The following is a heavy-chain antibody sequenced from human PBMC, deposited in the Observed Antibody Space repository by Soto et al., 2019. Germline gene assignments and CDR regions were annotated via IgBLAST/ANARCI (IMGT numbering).Heavy chain of an antibody. Sequence: QVQLQESGPGLVKPPQTLSLTCTVSAGCISSGGYYWSWIRQHPGKGLEWIGYIYHSGSTYYNPSLESRVTISVATSKTRFSLKLSTVTAADAAVYDCAEVNCGGGSCFLVYWGQGTLVTFSS. CDR3: AEVNCGGGSCFLVY. CDR2: IYHSGST. CDR1: AGCISSGGYY. D-gene: IGHD2-15*01. J-gene: IGHJ4*02. V-gene: IGHV4-31*03.